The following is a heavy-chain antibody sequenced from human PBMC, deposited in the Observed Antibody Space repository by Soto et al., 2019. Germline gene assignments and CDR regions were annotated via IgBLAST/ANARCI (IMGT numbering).Heavy chain of an antibody. D-gene: IGHD3-10*02. CDR3: ASMIGDPVLSFDS. CDR2: IFYSGST. Sequence: VQLQESGPGLVKPSETLSLTCTVSGGSISSYYWSWIRQPPGKGLEWIGFIFYSGSTSYNPSLKSRVTITIATSEYQFSLKLNSVTAADTAVYYCASMIGDPVLSFDSWGQGTLVAVSS. J-gene: IGHJ5*01. V-gene: IGHV4-59*01. CDR1: GGSISSYY.